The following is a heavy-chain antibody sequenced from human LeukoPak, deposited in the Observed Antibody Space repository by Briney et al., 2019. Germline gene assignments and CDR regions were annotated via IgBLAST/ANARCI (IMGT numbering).Heavy chain of an antibody. V-gene: IGHV1-18*01. CDR3: ARTGSYCSSTSCYLGY. D-gene: IGHD2-2*01. CDR1: GYTFTSYG. J-gene: IGHJ4*02. CDR2: ISAYNGNT. Sequence: ASVKVSCKASGYTFTSYGISWVRQAPEQGLEWMGWISAYNGNTNYAQKLQGRVTMTTDTSTSTAYMELRSLRSDDTAVYYCARTGSYCSSTSCYLGYWGQGTLVTVSS.